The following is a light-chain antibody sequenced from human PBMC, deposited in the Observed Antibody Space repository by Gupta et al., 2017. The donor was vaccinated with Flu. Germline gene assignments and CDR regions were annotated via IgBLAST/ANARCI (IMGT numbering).Light chain of an antibody. J-gene: IGLJ1*01. V-gene: IGLV2-8*01. CDR3: SSHTVSDTFV. Sequence: QSALTHPPSASGAPRQSITTSCTGTSRDIVAYKYVSWHQQHAGKAPKLIIYEVTKRPSGVPDRFSGSKSGNTASLTVSGLQAEDEGDYYCSSHTVSDTFVFGTGTAVTVL. CDR2: EVT. CDR1: SRDIVAYKY.